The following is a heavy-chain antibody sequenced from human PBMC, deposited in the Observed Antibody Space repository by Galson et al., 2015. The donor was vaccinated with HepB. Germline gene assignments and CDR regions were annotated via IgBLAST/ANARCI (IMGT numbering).Heavy chain of an antibody. V-gene: IGHV3-23*01. CDR3: AKDLRYCSSTSCYTGDY. CDR2: ISGSGDST. D-gene: IGHD2-2*02. Sequence: SLRLSCAASGFTFSSYAMSWVRQAPGKGLEWVSAISGSGDSTYYADSVKGRFTISRDNSKDTLYLQMNSLRAEDTAVYYCAKDLRYCSSTSCYTGDYWGQGTLVTVSS. CDR1: GFTFSSYA. J-gene: IGHJ4*02.